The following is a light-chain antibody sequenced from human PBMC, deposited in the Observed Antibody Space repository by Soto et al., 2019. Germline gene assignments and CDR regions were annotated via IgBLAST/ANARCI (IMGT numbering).Light chain of an antibody. CDR2: STN. V-gene: IGLV8-61*01. CDR1: SGSVSTTYY. J-gene: IGLJ3*02. Sequence: QTVVTQEPSFSVSPGRTVTLTCGLSSGSVSTTYYPIWYQQTPGQAPRTLIYSTNTRSSGVPDRFSGSILGNKAALTITGAQADDESDYFCALYLGGGSWVFGGGTKLTVL. CDR3: ALYLGGGSWV.